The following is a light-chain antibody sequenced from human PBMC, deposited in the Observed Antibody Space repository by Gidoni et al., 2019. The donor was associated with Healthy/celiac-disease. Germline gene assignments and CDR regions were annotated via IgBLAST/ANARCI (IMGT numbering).Light chain of an antibody. Sequence: SSALTQPPPVSVSPGQTASIPCSGDKLGDKYACWYQQKPGQSPVLVIYQDSKRPSGIPERFSGSNSGNTATLTISGTQAMDEADYYCQAWDSSTAVVFGGGTKLTVL. CDR2: QDS. CDR1: KLGDKY. V-gene: IGLV3-1*01. J-gene: IGLJ2*01. CDR3: QAWDSSTAVV.